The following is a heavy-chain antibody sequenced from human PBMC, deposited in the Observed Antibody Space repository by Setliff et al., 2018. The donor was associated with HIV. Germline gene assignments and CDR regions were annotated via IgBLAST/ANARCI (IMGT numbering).Heavy chain of an antibody. V-gene: IGHV3-20*04. CDR3: ARGWEGGMDY. CDR1: GFKFDDYG. D-gene: IGHD1-26*01. CDR2: LNWRGDDT. Sequence: LRLSCAASGFKFDDYGMSWVRQAPGKGLEWVSGLNWRGDDTGYADSVEGRFTISRDNAQNSMYLQMNNLRAEDTAFYYCARGWEGGMDYWGQGTLVTVSS. J-gene: IGHJ4*02.